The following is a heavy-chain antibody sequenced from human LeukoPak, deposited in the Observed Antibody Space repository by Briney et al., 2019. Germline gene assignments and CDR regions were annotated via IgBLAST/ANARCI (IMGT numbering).Heavy chain of an antibody. V-gene: IGHV3-48*01. D-gene: IGHD2-2*01. Sequence: PGASLRLSCAASGFTFSDYSMNWVRQAPGKGLEWISYVSISSGNTKYADSVKGRFTISGDKAKNSLYLQMNSLRVEDTAVYYCARDTKYAFDNWGQGTLVTVSS. CDR1: GFTFSDYS. CDR3: ARDTKYAFDN. J-gene: IGHJ4*02. CDR2: VSISSGNT.